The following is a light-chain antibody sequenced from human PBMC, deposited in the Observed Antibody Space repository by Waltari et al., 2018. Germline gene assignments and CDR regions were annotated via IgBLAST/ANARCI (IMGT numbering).Light chain of an antibody. V-gene: IGKV1-39*01. CDR3: QQSLTNTAT. Sequence: DVHLTQFPSSLSASVGDRVTISCRASQDIDNYLHWYQQRPGRAPKLLIYVASHFKVGVPSRFRGDGSGTEFTLTITNLQPDDFATYYCQQSLTNTATFGQGT. CDR1: QDIDNY. J-gene: IGKJ2*01. CDR2: VAS.